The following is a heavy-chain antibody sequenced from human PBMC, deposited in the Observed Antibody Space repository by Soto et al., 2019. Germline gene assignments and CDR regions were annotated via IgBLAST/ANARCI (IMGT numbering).Heavy chain of an antibody. Sequence: EVQLEESGGALVQPGRYLRLSCAASGFTFDDYAMYWVRQVLGKGLEWVSSISWNSGNIGYADSVKGRFTTSRDNAENSLYLQMNSLRPEDTALYYCVRSKGGYSYGTPFDYWGQGTLVTVSS. CDR1: GFTFDDYA. J-gene: IGHJ4*02. CDR3: VRSKGGYSYGTPFDY. V-gene: IGHV3-9*01. CDR2: ISWNSGNI. D-gene: IGHD5-18*01.